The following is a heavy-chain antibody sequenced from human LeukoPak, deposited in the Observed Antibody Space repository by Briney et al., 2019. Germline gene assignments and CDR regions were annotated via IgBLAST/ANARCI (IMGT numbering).Heavy chain of an antibody. CDR2: INAGNGNT. CDR3: ARAPYSSRPQDDWFDP. CDR1: GYTFTSYA. D-gene: IGHD6-13*01. V-gene: IGHV1-3*03. Sequence: ASVKVSCKASGYTFTSYAMHWVRQAPGQRLEWMGWINAGNGNTKYSQEFQGRVTITRDTSASTAYMELSSLRSEDMAVYYCARAPYSSRPQDDWFDPWGQGTLVTVSS. J-gene: IGHJ5*02.